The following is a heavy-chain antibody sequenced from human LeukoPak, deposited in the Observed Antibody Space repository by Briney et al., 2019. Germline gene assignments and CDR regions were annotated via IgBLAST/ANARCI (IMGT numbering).Heavy chain of an antibody. Sequence: TSETLSLTCTVSGGSIKSYYWSWIRQSPGKGLEWLGYIYYSGSTNYNPSLKSRVTISVDTSKNQFSLNLSSVTAADTAVYYCGREVSPSDHYYYYGVDVWGRGTTVTVSS. D-gene: IGHD5/OR15-5a*01. V-gene: IGHV4-59*01. CDR1: GGSIKSYY. CDR2: IYYSGST. CDR3: GREVSPSDHYYYYGVDV. J-gene: IGHJ6*02.